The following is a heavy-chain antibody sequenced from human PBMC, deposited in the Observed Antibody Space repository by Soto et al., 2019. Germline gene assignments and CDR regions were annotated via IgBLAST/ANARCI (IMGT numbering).Heavy chain of an antibody. CDR3: AKDRSAFEGLGYLDY. CDR2: ISGSGGST. D-gene: IGHD3-9*01. Sequence: GGSLRLSCAASGFTFSSYAMSWVRQAPGKGLEWVSAISGSGGSTYYADSVKGRFTISRDNSKNTLYLQMNSLRAEDTAVYYCAKDRSAFEGLGYLDYWGQGTLVTVSS. J-gene: IGHJ4*02. CDR1: GFTFSSYA. V-gene: IGHV3-23*01.